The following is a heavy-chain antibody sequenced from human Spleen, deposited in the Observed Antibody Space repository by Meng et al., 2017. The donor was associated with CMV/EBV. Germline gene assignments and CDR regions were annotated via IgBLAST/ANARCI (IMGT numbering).Heavy chain of an antibody. Sequence: SETLSLTCAVYGGSFSGYYWSWIRQPPGKGLEWIGEINHSGSTNYNPSLKSRVTISVHTSKNQFSLNLSSVTAADTAVYYCARLPAAYSGYDYYYGMDVWGQGTTVTVSS. D-gene: IGHD5-12*01. V-gene: IGHV4-34*01. J-gene: IGHJ6*02. CDR1: GGSFSGYY. CDR3: ARLPAAYSGYDYYYGMDV. CDR2: INHSGST.